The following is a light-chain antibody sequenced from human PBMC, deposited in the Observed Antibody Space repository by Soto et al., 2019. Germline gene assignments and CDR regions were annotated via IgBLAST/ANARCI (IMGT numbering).Light chain of an antibody. CDR1: SSDVGRYNY. J-gene: IGLJ2*01. CDR2: DVS. V-gene: IGLV2-14*01. CDR3: GSYTSSDTMI. Sequence: QSALTQPASVSGSPGQSITISCTGTSSDVGRYNYVSWYQQNPGKAPKLIIYDVSDRPSGVSNRFSGSKSGTTASLTISGLQAEDEADYYCGSYTSSDTMIFGGGTMVTVL.